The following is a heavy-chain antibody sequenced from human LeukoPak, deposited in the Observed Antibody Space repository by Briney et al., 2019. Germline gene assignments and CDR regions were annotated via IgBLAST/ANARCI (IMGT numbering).Heavy chain of an antibody. V-gene: IGHV3-66*01. D-gene: IGHD3-16*02. J-gene: IGHJ4*02. CDR1: GFTVSSNY. CDR3: GTERMITFGGVIEEGDY. Sequence: GGSLRLSCAASGFTVSSNYMSWVRQAPGKGLEWVSVIYSGGSTYYADSVKGRFTISRDNSKNTLYLQMNSLRAEDTAVYYCGTERMITFGGVIEEGDYWGQGTLVTVSS. CDR2: IYSGGST.